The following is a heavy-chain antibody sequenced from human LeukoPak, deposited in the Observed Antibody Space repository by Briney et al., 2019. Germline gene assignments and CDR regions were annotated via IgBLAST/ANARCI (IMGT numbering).Heavy chain of an antibody. J-gene: IGHJ4*02. CDR1: GFTVGSNH. CDR2: IYNGGSS. Sequence: GGSLRLSCAASGFTVGSNHMSWVRQAPGKGLEWVSIIYNGGSSYYADSVKGRFTISGDNSKNTFYLQMNSLRAEDTAVYYCARDDCSSTSCYRFDYWGQGTLVTVSS. CDR3: ARDDCSSTSCYRFDY. D-gene: IGHD2-2*01. V-gene: IGHV3-66*01.